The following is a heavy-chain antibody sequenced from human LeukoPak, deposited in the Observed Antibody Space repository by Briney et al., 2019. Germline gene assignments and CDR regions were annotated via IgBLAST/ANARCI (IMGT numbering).Heavy chain of an antibody. V-gene: IGHV3-74*01. CDR1: GFTFSSYW. D-gene: IGHD3-22*01. Sequence: GGSLRLSCAASGFTFSSYWMHWVRQAPGKGLVWVSRIKSDGNTNYADSVKGRFTISRENAENTVSRQMNSLRAEDTGVYYCARAPSESGGYYPEYFRHWGQGTLVTVSS. CDR3: ARAPSESGGYYPEYFRH. J-gene: IGHJ1*01. CDR2: IKSDGNT.